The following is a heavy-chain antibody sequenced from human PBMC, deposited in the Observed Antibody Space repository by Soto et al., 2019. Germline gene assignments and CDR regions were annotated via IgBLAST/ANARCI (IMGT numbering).Heavy chain of an antibody. D-gene: IGHD3-22*01. Sequence: PSETLSLTCAVYGGSFSGYYWTWIRQSPGKGLEWIGEVNHGGSSNYNPSLKGRITISVDTSKNQFSLKLSSVNAADKAVYYCAGGITTKVVKMAAPDKYYFDSWGRGNLVTVSS. J-gene: IGHJ4*02. CDR1: GGSFSGYY. CDR2: VNHGGSS. CDR3: AGGITTKVVKMAAPDKYYFDS. V-gene: IGHV4-34*01.